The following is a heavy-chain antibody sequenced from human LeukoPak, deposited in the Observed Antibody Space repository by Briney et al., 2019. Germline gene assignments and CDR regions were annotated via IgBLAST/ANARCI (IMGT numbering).Heavy chain of an antibody. J-gene: IGHJ3*02. CDR2: IYSAGAT. CDR3: ARIEWERLGRAFDI. Sequence: GGSLRLSCAASGFTFSSYSMNWVRQAPGKGLEWISSIYSAGATHYAESVKGRFTISRDNSKNTLYLQMNSLRAEDMAVYYCARIEWERLGRAFDIWGQGTMVTVSS. CDR1: GFTFSSYS. V-gene: IGHV3-53*01. D-gene: IGHD1-26*01.